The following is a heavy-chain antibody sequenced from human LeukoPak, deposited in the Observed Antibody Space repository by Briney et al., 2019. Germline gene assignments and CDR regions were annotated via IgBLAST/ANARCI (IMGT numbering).Heavy chain of an antibody. Sequence: SETLSLTCTVSGGSISSSSYYWGWIRQPPGKGLEWIGSIYYSGSTYYNLSLKSRVTISVDTSKNQFSLKLSSVTAADTAVYYCARLDYGDYIWFDPWGQGTLVTVSS. CDR3: ARLDYGDYIWFDP. J-gene: IGHJ5*02. CDR2: IYYSGST. CDR1: GGSISSSSYY. D-gene: IGHD4-17*01. V-gene: IGHV4-39*01.